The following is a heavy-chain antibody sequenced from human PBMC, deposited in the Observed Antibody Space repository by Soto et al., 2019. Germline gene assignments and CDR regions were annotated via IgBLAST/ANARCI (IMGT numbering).Heavy chain of an antibody. D-gene: IGHD5-12*01. CDR1: GFTFSSYS. Sequence: WGSLRLSCAASGFTFSSYSMNWFRQSPGKGLEWVSSISSSSSYIYYADSVKGRFTISRDNAKNSLYLQMNSLRAEDTAVYYCARDLGGGYKLYYYYYGMDVWGQGTTVTVSS. CDR2: ISSSSSYI. J-gene: IGHJ6*02. V-gene: IGHV3-21*01. CDR3: ARDLGGGYKLYYYYYGMDV.